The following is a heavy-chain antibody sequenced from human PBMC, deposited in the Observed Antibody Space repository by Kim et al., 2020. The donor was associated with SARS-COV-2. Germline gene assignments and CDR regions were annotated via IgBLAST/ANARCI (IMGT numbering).Heavy chain of an antibody. J-gene: IGHJ6*02. Sequence: ASVKVSCKASGYTFTGYYMHWVRQAPGQGLEWMGWINPNSGGTNYAQKFQGRVTMTRDTSISTAYMELSRLRSDDTAVYYCARGYGGNSFLYYYYYGMDVWGQGTTVTVSS. CDR2: INPNSGGT. V-gene: IGHV1-2*02. CDR1: GYTFTGYY. D-gene: IGHD2-21*02. CDR3: ARGYGGNSFLYYYYYGMDV.